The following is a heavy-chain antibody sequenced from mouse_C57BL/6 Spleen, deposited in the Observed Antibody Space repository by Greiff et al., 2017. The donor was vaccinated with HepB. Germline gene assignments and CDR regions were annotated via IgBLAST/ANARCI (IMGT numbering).Heavy chain of an antibody. CDR3: ARGGGLRAWFAY. J-gene: IGHJ3*01. V-gene: IGHV1-19*01. Sequence: EVQLQQSGPVLVKPGASVKMSCKASGYTFTDYYMNWVKQSHGKRLEWIGDINPYNGGTSYNQKLKGKATLTVDKSYSTDYMELHSLTSEDSAVYYCARGGGLRAWFAYWGQGTLVTVSA. CDR1: GYTFTDYY. D-gene: IGHD1-1*01. CDR2: INPYNGGT.